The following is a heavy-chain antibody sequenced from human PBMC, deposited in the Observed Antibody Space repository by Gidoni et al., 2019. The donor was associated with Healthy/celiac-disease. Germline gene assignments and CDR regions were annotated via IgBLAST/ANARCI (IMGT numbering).Heavy chain of an antibody. V-gene: IGHV4-31*03. D-gene: IGHD5-12*01. CDR3: ARGWLRFEAHDY. Sequence: QVQLQESGPGLVKPSQTLSLTCPVPGGSLSSGGYYWSWIRQHPGKGLEWIGYIYYSGSTYYNPSLKSRVTISVDTSKNQFSLKLSSVTAADTAVYYCARGWLRFEAHDYWGQGTLVTVSS. CDR1: GGSLSSGGYY. CDR2: IYYSGST. J-gene: IGHJ4*02.